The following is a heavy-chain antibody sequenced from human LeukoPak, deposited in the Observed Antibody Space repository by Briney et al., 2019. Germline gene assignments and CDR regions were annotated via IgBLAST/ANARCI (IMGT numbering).Heavy chain of an antibody. CDR1: GYSISYDYY. D-gene: IGHD2-8*01. J-gene: IGHJ4*02. CDR3: ARHREMGFAY. CDR2: INHSGST. Sequence: SETLSLTCTVSGYSISYDYYWGWIRQPPGKGLEWIGEINHSGSTNYNPSLKSRVTISVDTSKNQFSLKLSSVTAADTAVYYCARHREMGFAYWGQGTLVTVSS. V-gene: IGHV4-38-2*02.